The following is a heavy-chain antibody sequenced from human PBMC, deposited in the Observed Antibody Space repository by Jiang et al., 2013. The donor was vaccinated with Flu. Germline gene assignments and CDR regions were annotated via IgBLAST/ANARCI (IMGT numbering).Heavy chain of an antibody. V-gene: IGHV1-69*04. J-gene: IGHJ3*02. CDR1: GGTFSSYA. Sequence: SGAEVKKPGSSVKVSCKASGGTFSSYAISWVRQAPGQGLEWMGRIIPILGIANYAQKFQGRVTITADKSTSTAYMELSSLRSEDTAVYYCARDISPGLPPLVTFGGVIVLEAVDIWGQGTMVTVSS. CDR3: ARDISPGLPPLVTFGGVIVLEAVDI. CDR2: IIPILGIA. D-gene: IGHD3-16*02.